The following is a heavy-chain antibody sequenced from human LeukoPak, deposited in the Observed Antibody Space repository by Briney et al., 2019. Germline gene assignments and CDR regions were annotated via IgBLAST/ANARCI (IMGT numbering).Heavy chain of an antibody. CDR3: AKYAQRGLDYRNSLED. J-gene: IGHJ4*01. CDR1: GFILSHFA. D-gene: IGHD4-11*01. Sequence: GGSLRLSRAPSGFILSHFAMHWVRPAPHEGLEWVAVKSSGATTRFYGHPVKGRFTNSRDHSQNTSVLHMDSLRAEDTAIYYGAKYAQRGLDYRNSLEDWGHGSLVTVSS. V-gene: IGHV3-33*06. CDR2: KSSGATTR.